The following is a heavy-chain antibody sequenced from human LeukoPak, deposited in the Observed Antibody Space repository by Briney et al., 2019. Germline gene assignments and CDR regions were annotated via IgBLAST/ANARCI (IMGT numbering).Heavy chain of an antibody. CDR3: AREMRYVDSSGYADFDY. J-gene: IGHJ4*02. CDR1: DDSITMYY. V-gene: IGHV4-38-2*02. D-gene: IGHD3-22*01. Sequence: SETLSLTCTVSDDSITMYYWTWIRQPPGKGLEWIGSIYYSGSTYYNPSLKSRVTISVDTSKNQFSLKLSSVTAADTAVYYCAREMRYVDSSGYADFDYWGQGTLVTVSS. CDR2: IYYSGST.